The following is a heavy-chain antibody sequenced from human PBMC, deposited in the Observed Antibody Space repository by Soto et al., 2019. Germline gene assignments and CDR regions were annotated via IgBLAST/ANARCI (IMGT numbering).Heavy chain of an antibody. CDR3: ARVVSSGWGVYYYYYGMDV. J-gene: IGHJ6*02. D-gene: IGHD6-19*01. V-gene: IGHV4-59*01. Sequence: PSETLSLTCTVSGGSISSYYWSWIRQPPGKGLEWIGYIYYSGSTNYNPSLKSRVTISVDTSKNQFSLKLSSVTAADTAVYYCARVVSSGWGVYYYYYGMDVWGQGTTVTVSS. CDR1: GGSISSYY. CDR2: IYYSGST.